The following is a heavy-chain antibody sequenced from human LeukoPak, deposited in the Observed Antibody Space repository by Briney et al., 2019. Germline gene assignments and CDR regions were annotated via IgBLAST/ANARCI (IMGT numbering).Heavy chain of an antibody. V-gene: IGHV1-69*13. D-gene: IGHD3-22*01. CDR2: IIPIFRTA. CDR3: ARALRYYSDSSGYAFDY. CDR1: GGTFRSFA. J-gene: IGHJ4*02. Sequence: ASVKLSCKASGGTFRSFAISWVRQAPGQGLEWMGGIIPIFRTANYAQKFQGRVTITADESTSTAYVELSSLRSEDTAVYYCARALRYYSDSSGYAFDYWGQGTLVTVSS.